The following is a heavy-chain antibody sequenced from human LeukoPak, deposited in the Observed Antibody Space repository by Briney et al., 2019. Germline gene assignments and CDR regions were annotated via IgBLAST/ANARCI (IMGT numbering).Heavy chain of an antibody. CDR3: ATEYYCDSSGYYSLSY. CDR1: GYTFTGYY. Sequence: ASVKVSCKASGYTFTGYYMHWVRQAPGQGLEWMGWINPNSGGTNYAQKFQGRVTMTRDTSISTAYMELSRLRSDDTAVYYCATEYYCDSSGYYSLSYWGQGTLVTVSS. D-gene: IGHD3-22*01. CDR2: INPNSGGT. J-gene: IGHJ4*02. V-gene: IGHV1-2*02.